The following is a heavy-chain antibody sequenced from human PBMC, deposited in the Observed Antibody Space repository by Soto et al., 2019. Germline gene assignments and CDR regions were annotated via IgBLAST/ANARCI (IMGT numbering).Heavy chain of an antibody. V-gene: IGHV3-23*01. CDR1: GFTFRRYA. Sequence: EVQLLESGGGLVQPGGSLRLSCAASGFTFRRYAISWGRQAPGKGLEWVSAISGSGGSTYYADSVKGRFTISRDNSKNTLYLQMNSLRAEDTAVYYCAKEIYGDLDYWGQGTLVTVSS. J-gene: IGHJ4*02. D-gene: IGHD4-17*01. CDR3: AKEIYGDLDY. CDR2: ISGSGGST.